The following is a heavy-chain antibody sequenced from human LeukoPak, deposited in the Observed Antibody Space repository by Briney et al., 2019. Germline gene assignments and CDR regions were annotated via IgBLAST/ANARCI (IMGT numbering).Heavy chain of an antibody. CDR3: ARDPWRYGDYSFDY. D-gene: IGHD4-17*01. Sequence: ASVKVSCKASGYTFTSYGIIWVRQAPGQGLEWMGWISAYNGNTNYAQKLQGRATMTTDTSTSTAYMELRSLRSDDTAVYYCARDPWRYGDYSFDYWGQGTLVTVSS. CDR2: ISAYNGNT. V-gene: IGHV1-18*01. J-gene: IGHJ4*02. CDR1: GYTFTSYG.